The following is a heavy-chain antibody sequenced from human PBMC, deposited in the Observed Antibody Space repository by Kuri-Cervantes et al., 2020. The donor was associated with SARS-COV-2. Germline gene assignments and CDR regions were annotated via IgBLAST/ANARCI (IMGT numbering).Heavy chain of an antibody. D-gene: IGHD6-6*01. CDR1: GYSFTNYW. CDR2: IDPSDSYT. Sequence: GESLKISCTGSGYSFTNYWITWVRQMPGKGLEWMGRIDPSDSYTNYSPSFQGHVTITADKSIATVFLQLSSLKASDTAMYYCARLTGSSGPAFDIWGQGTMVTVSS. CDR3: ARLTGSSGPAFDI. V-gene: IGHV5-10-1*01. J-gene: IGHJ3*02.